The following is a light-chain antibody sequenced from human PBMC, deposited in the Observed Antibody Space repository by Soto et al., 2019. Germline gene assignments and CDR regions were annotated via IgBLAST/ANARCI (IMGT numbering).Light chain of an antibody. CDR3: SSYTSSSTQV. J-gene: IGLJ2*01. CDR1: SSDVGAYNS. Sequence: QSALTQPASVSGSPGQSITISCTVTSSDVGAYNSGYWYQQHPGKGPKIMSVDVSSRPAGVSDRFSGSKSGDTASLTISGLQAEDEGDYYCSSYTSSSTQVFGRGTKLTVL. V-gene: IGLV2-14*03. CDR2: DVS.